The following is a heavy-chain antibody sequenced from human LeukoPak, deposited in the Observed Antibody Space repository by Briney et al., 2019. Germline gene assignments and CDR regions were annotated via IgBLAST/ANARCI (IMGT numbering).Heavy chain of an antibody. J-gene: IGHJ4*02. D-gene: IGHD1-26*01. Sequence: GGSLRLSCAVSGFTFSTYSMNWDRQAPGKGLEWVSSISSGSGYIYQADSVKGRFTISRDNAKNSLYLQMNSLRAEDTAVYYCARGLVGATSVYFDYWGQGTLVTVSS. CDR1: GFTFSTYS. V-gene: IGHV3-21*01. CDR3: ARGLVGATSVYFDY. CDR2: ISSGSGYI.